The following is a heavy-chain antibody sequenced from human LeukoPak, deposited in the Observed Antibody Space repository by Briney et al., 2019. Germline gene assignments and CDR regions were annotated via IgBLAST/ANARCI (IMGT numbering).Heavy chain of an antibody. D-gene: IGHD3-9*01. V-gene: IGHV3-30*02. J-gene: IGHJ4*02. Sequence: PGGSLRLSCAASGFTFSSYGMHWARQAPGKGLEWVAFIRYDGSNKYYADSVKGRFTISRDNSKNTLYLQMNSLRAEDTAVYYCAKLVLRYFDWLMDYWGQGTLVTVSS. CDR3: AKLVLRYFDWLMDY. CDR2: IRYDGSNK. CDR1: GFTFSSYG.